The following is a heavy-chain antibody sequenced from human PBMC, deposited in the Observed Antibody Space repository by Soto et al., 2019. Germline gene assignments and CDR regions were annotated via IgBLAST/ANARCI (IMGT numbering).Heavy chain of an antibody. D-gene: IGHD6-13*01. V-gene: IGHV5-51*01. J-gene: IGHJ4*02. CDR2: IYPGDSDT. CDR3: ARWGSIAEAGSLGPDY. CDR1: GYSFTSYW. Sequence: GESLKISCKGSGYSFTSYWTGWVRQMPGKGLEWMGIIYPGDSDTRYSPSFQGQVTISADKSISTAYLQWSSLKASDTAMYYCARWGSIAEAGSLGPDYWGQGTLVTVSS.